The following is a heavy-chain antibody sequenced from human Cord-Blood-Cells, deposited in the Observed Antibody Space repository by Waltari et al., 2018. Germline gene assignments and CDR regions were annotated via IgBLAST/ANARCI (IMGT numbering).Heavy chain of an antibody. CDR3: AREYSSSSDNWFDP. CDR2: INHSGST. Sequence: QVQLQQWGAGLLKPSETLSLPCAVYGWSFSGYYWRWIPPPPGKGLEWIGEINHSGSTNYNPSLKSRVTISVDTSKNQFSLKLSSVTAADTAVYYCAREYSSSSDNWFDPWGQGTLVTVSS. J-gene: IGHJ5*02. D-gene: IGHD6-6*01. V-gene: IGHV4-34*01. CDR1: GWSFSGYY.